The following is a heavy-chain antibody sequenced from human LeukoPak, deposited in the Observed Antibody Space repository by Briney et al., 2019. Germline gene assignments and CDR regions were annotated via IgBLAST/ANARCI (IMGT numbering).Heavy chain of an antibody. CDR3: ARAEGDYYYYFYMDV. Sequence: GGSLRLSCAASGFPFSNYWMSWVRQAPGKGLEWVANIKQDGGEKYYVDSVKGRFTTSRDNGKNSLYLQMNSLRAEDTAVYYCARAEGDYYYYFYMDVWGKGTTVTVSS. V-gene: IGHV3-7*01. CDR2: IKQDGGEK. CDR1: GFPFSNYW. J-gene: IGHJ6*03.